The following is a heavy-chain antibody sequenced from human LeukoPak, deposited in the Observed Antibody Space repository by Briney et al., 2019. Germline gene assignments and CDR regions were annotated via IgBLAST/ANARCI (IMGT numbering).Heavy chain of an antibody. J-gene: IGHJ4*02. V-gene: IGHV1-8*01. CDR1: GYTFTSYD. CDR3: ARGSRRFGELLFGY. D-gene: IGHD3-10*01. Sequence: ASVKVSCKASGYTFTSYDIHWVRQATGQGLEWMGWMNPNSGNTGYAQKFQGRVTMTRNTSISTAYMELSSLRSEDTAVYYCARGSRRFGELLFGYWGQGTLVTVSS. CDR2: MNPNSGNT.